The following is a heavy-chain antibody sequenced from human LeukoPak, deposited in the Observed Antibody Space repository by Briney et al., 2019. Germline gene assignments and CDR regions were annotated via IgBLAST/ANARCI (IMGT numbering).Heavy chain of an antibody. D-gene: IGHD1-20*01. CDR1: GFTFSSYA. V-gene: IGHV3-30*04. Sequence: GGSLRLSYAVSGFTFSSYAMHWVRQAPGKGLEWVAVISYDGSNKYYADSVKGRFTISRDNSKNTLYLQMNSLRAEDTAVYYCARDAPITGTTDYFDYWGQGTLVTVSS. J-gene: IGHJ4*02. CDR3: ARDAPITGTTDYFDY. CDR2: ISYDGSNK.